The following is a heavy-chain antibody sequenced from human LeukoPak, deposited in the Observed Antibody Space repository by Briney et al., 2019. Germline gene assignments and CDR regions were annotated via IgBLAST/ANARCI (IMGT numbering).Heavy chain of an antibody. Sequence: ASVKVSCKVSGYTLTELSMHWVRQAPGKGLEWMGGFDPEDGETIYARKFQGRVTMTEDTSTDTAYMELSSLRSEDTAVYYCATSGGARRDSSGLLFDYWGQGTLVTVSS. CDR1: GYTLTELS. V-gene: IGHV1-24*01. J-gene: IGHJ4*02. CDR2: FDPEDGET. D-gene: IGHD3-22*01. CDR3: ATSGGARRDSSGLLFDY.